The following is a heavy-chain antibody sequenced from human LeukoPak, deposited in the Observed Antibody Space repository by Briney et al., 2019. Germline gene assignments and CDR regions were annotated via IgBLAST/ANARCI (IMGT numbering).Heavy chain of an antibody. Sequence: PSVTLSLTCAVYGGSFSGYYWSWIRQPPGKGLEWIGEINHSGSTNYNPSLKSRVTISVDTSKNQFSLKLSSVTAADTAVYYCAVQLPPYYYYYYGMDVWGQGTTVTVSS. CDR3: AVQLPPYYYYYYGMDV. CDR1: GGSFSGYY. CDR2: INHSGST. J-gene: IGHJ6*02. V-gene: IGHV4-34*01. D-gene: IGHD1-1*01.